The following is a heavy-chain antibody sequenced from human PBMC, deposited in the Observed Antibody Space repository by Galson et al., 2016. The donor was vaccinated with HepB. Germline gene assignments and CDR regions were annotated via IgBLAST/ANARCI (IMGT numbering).Heavy chain of an antibody. CDR2: IYPRDSDT. CDR1: GFTLTSYS. Sequence: QSGAEVKKPGESLKISCKGSGFTLTSYSIAWVRQMPGRGLEWMGIIYPRDSDTRYSPSFQGQVTFSADKSISTAYLQWSSLKASDSATYYCARHHDIDFDFWGQGTLVTVSP. D-gene: IGHD3-9*01. J-gene: IGHJ4*02. V-gene: IGHV5-51*01. CDR3: ARHHDIDFDF.